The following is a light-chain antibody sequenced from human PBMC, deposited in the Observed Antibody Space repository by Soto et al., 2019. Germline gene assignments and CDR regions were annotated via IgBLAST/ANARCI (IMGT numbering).Light chain of an antibody. CDR3: HQYGSSPRT. CDR2: GAS. CDR1: QSVSSTY. J-gene: IGKJ1*01. V-gene: IGKV3-20*01. Sequence: EIVLAQSPGTLSLSPGERATLSCRASQSVSSTYFAWYQQKPGQSPRLLIYGASSRATGIPDRFSGSGSGTDFHLNTSRLEPEALAVYYCHQYGSSPRTFGQGTKV.